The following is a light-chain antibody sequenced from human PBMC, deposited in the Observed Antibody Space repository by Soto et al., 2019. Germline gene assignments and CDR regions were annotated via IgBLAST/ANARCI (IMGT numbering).Light chain of an antibody. CDR1: QGISSY. J-gene: IGKJ1*01. CDR3: QQYYSXPRT. Sequence: AIRMTQSPSSFSASTGDRVTITCRASQGISSYLAWYQQKPGKAPKLLIYAASTLQSGVPSRFSGSGSGTDFTLTISCLQSEDFATYYCQQYYSXPRTFGQGTKVDIK. CDR2: AAS. V-gene: IGKV1-8*01.